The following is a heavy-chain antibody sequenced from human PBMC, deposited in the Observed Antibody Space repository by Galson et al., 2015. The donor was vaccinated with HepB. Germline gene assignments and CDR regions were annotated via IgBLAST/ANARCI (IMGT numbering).Heavy chain of an antibody. V-gene: IGHV3-21*01. CDR1: GFTFSSYS. J-gene: IGHJ4*02. D-gene: IGHD6-13*01. CDR3: ASGIAAAGADY. Sequence: SLRLSCAASGFTFSSYSMNWVRQAPGKGLEWVSSIGSSSSYIYYADSVKGRFTISRDNAKNSLYLQMNSLRAEDTAVYYCASGIAAAGADYWGRGTLVTVSS. CDR2: IGSSSSYI.